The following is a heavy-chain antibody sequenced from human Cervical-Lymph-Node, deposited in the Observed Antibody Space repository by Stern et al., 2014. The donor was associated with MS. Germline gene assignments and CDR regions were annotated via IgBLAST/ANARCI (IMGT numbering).Heavy chain of an antibody. D-gene: IGHD6-6*01. J-gene: IGHJ6*02. CDR3: ARPPPRRSSSDPNFGLDV. CDR2: IYPGDSDT. Sequence: EVQLVQSGAEVKKPRDSLKISCKGSGYTFSKNWIAWVRQMPGKGLEWMGIIYPGDSDTRYSPSFQGQVTMSADKSINTAYLQWNSLKASDTPIYYCARPPPRRSSSDPNFGLDVWGQGTTVTVSS. V-gene: IGHV5-51*03. CDR1: GYTFSKNW.